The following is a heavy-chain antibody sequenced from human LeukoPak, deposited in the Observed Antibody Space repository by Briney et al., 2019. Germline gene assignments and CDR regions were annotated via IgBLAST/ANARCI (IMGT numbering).Heavy chain of an antibody. CDR1: GGSISSYY. V-gene: IGHV4-4*07. D-gene: IGHD4-17*01. CDR3: ARLSTVTTSFDY. CDR2: IYTSGTT. Sequence: MSSETLSLTCTVSGGSISSYYWSWIRQPAGKGLEWIGRIYTSGTTHYNPSLKSRVTMSVDTSKNQFSLKLSSVTAADTAVYYCARLSTVTTSFDYWGQGTLVTVSP. J-gene: IGHJ4*02.